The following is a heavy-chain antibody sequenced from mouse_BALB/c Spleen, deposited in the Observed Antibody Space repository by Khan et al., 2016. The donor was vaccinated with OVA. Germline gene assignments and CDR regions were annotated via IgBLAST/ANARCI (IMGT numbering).Heavy chain of an antibody. J-gene: IGHJ4*01. D-gene: IGHD2-10*01. Sequence: QIQLVHSGPELKKPGETVKISCKASGYTFTNYGMNWVKQSPGKALKWMGWINTYTGEPTYADDFKGRFAFSLETSATTAYLQINNLKNEDTATFFCARPPYFSYTLDYWGQGTSVTVSS. CDR1: GYTFTNYG. CDR2: INTYTGEP. CDR3: ARPPYFSYTLDY. V-gene: IGHV9-3-1*01.